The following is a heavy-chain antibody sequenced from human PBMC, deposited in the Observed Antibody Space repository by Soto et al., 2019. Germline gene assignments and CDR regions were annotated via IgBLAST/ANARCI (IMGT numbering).Heavy chain of an antibody. Sequence: QVQLVESGGGVVQPGRSLRLSCAASGFTFSSYGMHWVRQAPGKGLEWVAVISYDGSNKYYADSVKGRFTISRDNSKNTLYLQMNSLRAEDTAVYYCAKSHDYGDYGMDVWGQGTTVTVSS. CDR1: GFTFSSYG. V-gene: IGHV3-30*18. CDR3: AKSHDYGDYGMDV. CDR2: ISYDGSNK. J-gene: IGHJ6*02. D-gene: IGHD4-17*01.